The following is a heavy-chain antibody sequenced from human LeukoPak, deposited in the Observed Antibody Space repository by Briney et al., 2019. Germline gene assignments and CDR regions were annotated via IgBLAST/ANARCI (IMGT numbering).Heavy chain of an antibody. CDR1: GGPFSSYA. Sequence: VKVSFKASGGPFSSYAINWVRPAPGQGLEWMGRIFPIFRTANYAQKFQGRVTVTTDESTSTAYMELSSLRPEDTAMYYCARDRGERDSTWSLPAHGFDIWGQGTMVTVSS. J-gene: IGHJ3*02. V-gene: IGHV1-69*05. D-gene: IGHD6-13*01. CDR3: ARDRGERDSTWSLPAHGFDI. CDR2: IFPIFRTA.